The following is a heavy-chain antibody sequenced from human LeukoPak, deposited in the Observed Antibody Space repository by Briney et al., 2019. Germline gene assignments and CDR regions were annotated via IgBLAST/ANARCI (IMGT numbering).Heavy chain of an antibody. CDR2: IIPIFGTA. D-gene: IGHD6-13*01. Sequence: SVKVSCKASGGTFSSYAISWVRQAPGQGLEWMGGIIPIFGTANYAQKFQGRVTITADESTSTAYMELSSLRSEDTAVYYCARDVSHSSSWYWGDYWGQGTLVTVSS. CDR3: ARDVSHSSSWYWGDY. J-gene: IGHJ4*02. V-gene: IGHV1-69*13. CDR1: GGTFSSYA.